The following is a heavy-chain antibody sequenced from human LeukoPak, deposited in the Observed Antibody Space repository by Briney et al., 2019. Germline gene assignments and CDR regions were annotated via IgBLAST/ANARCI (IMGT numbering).Heavy chain of an antibody. J-gene: IGHJ4*02. V-gene: IGHV4-39*07. CDR2: IYYSGST. CDR3: ASQGYSYVLDY. D-gene: IGHD5-18*01. Sequence: ASETLSLTCTVSGGSISSNSYYWGWIRQPPGKGLEWIGSIYYSGSTYYNPSLKSRVTISVDTSKNQFSLKLSSVTAADTAVYYCASQGYSYVLDYWGQGTLVTVSS. CDR1: GGSISSNSYY.